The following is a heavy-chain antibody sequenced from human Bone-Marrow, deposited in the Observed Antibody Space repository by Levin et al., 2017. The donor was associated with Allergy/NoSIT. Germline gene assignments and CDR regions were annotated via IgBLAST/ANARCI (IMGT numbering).Heavy chain of an antibody. CDR2: ISWNSGSI. J-gene: IGHJ2*01. V-gene: IGHV3-9*01. CDR1: GFTFDDYA. D-gene: IGHD4-17*01. Sequence: GGSLRLSCAASGFTFDDYAMHWVRQAPGKGLEWVSGISWNSGSIGYADSVKGRFTISRDNAKNSLYLQMNSLRAEDTALYYCAKDIYGDYWYFDLWGRGTLVTVSS. CDR3: AKDIYGDYWYFDL.